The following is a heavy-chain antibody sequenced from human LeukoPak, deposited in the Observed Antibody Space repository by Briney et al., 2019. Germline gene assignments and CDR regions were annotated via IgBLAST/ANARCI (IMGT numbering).Heavy chain of an antibody. J-gene: IGHJ4*02. CDR3: AKLSSGYYSTPFDY. CDR1: GYSFTNYW. D-gene: IGHD3-22*01. V-gene: IGHV5-51*01. CDR2: IYPGDSDT. Sequence: GESLKTSCNGSGYSFTNYWIGWVRQMPGKGLEWMGIIYPGDSDTKYSPSFQGQVTISADKSISTAYLQWTSLKASDTAMFYCAKLSSGYYSTPFDYWGQGTLVTVSS.